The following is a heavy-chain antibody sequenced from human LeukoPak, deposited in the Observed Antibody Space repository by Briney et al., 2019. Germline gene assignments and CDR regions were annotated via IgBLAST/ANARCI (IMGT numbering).Heavy chain of an antibody. CDR2: ISAYNGDT. V-gene: IGHV1-18*01. Sequence: ASVKVSCKASGYTFTSYGISRVRQAPGQGLEWMGWISAYNGDTNYAQKLQGRVTMTTDTSTSTAYMELRSLGSDDTAVYYCARDVGCSGGSCYLLPFDYWGQGTRVTVSS. CDR1: GYTFTSYG. D-gene: IGHD2-15*01. CDR3: ARDVGCSGGSCYLLPFDY. J-gene: IGHJ4*02.